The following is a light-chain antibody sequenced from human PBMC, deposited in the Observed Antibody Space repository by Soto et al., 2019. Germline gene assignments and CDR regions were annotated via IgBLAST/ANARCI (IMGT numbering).Light chain of an antibody. CDR2: DVT. Sequence: QSVLTQPASVSGSPGQWITISCTGTSSDVGAYNFVSWYQQHPGKAPKLMLYDVTNRPSGVSNRFSGSKSGNTASLTISGLQAEDEADYYCSSYTSSNSYVFGTGTRSPS. V-gene: IGLV2-14*03. CDR3: SSYTSSNSYV. J-gene: IGLJ1*01. CDR1: SSDVGAYNF.